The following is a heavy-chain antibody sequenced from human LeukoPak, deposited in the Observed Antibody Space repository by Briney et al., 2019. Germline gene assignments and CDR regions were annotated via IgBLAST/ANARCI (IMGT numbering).Heavy chain of an antibody. D-gene: IGHD2-21*02. V-gene: IGHV3-23*01. CDR3: AKGMGAHCDGGCHPRILDH. CDR2: ISGDGGAT. Sequence: GGSLRLSCVTSGFTFSNHAMTWVRQAPGKGLEWVAIISGDGGATVYPDSVKGRFTISRDSSKSTVFLQMNSLRDDDTAVYYCAKGMGAHCDGGCHPRILDHWGQGTLVTVSS. J-gene: IGHJ4*02. CDR1: GFTFSNHA.